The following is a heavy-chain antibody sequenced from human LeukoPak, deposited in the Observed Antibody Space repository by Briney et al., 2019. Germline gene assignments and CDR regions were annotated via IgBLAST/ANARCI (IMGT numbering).Heavy chain of an antibody. Sequence: SETLSLTCTVSGYSISSGYYWGWIRQPPGKGLEWIGSIYHSGSTYYNPSLKSRVTISVDTSKNQFSLKLSSVTAADTAVYYCASTRADHRIRDIVVVPAATLGQGTLVTVSS. CDR1: GYSISSGYY. CDR3: ASTRADHRIRDIVVVPAAT. J-gene: IGHJ5*02. V-gene: IGHV4-38-2*02. CDR2: IYHSGST. D-gene: IGHD2-2*01.